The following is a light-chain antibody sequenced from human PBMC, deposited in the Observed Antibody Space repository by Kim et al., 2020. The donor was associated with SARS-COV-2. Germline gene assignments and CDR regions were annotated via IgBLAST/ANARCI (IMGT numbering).Light chain of an antibody. J-gene: IGKJ2*01. CDR2: GAS. Sequence: EIVLTQSPGTLSLSPGERATLSCRASQSVSSGFLVWYQQRTGQAPRLLIYGASSRASGIPDRFSGSGSGTDFTLTISRLEPEDFAVYYCQQYGTSPYTFGQGTKLEI. CDR3: QQYGTSPYT. V-gene: IGKV3-20*01. CDR1: QSVSSGF.